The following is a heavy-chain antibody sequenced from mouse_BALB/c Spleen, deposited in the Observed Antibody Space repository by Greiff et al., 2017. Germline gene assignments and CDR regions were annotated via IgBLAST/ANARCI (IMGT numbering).Heavy chain of an antibody. D-gene: IGHD2-10*02. CDR1: GYSITSGYS. J-gene: IGHJ2*01. Sequence: EVKLQESGPDLVKPSQSLSLTCTVTGYSITSGYSWYWIRQSPGNKLEWMGFIHYSGSTNYTPSLKSRISITRDTSKNQFFLQLNSVTTEDTATYYCARAEVVWSYFDYWGQGTTLTVSS. CDR3: ARAEVVWSYFDY. V-gene: IGHV3-1*02. CDR2: IHYSGST.